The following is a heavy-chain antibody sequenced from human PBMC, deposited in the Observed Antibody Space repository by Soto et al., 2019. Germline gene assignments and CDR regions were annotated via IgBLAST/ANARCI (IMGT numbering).Heavy chain of an antibody. CDR2: ISYDGSNK. D-gene: IGHD3-16*01. V-gene: IGHV3-30-3*01. CDR3: ARDWGPATYYFDY. CDR1: GFTFSSYA. Sequence: QVQLVESAGGVVQPGRSLRLSCAASGFTFSSYAMHWVRQAPGKGLEWVAVISYDGSNKYYADSVKGRFTISRDNSKNTLYLQMNSLRAEDTAVYYCARDWGPATYYFDYWGQGTLVTVSS. J-gene: IGHJ4*02.